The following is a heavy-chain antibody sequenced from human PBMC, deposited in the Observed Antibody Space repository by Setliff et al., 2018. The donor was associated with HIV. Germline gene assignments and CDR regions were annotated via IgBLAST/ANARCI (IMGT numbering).Heavy chain of an antibody. CDR1: GYTFTSYG. CDR2: ISCYNGNT. D-gene: IGHD3-22*01. Sequence: ASVKVSCKASGYTFTSYGIWWVRQAPGQGLEWMGWISCYNGNTNYAQKLQGRVTMTTDTSTSTAYMELRSLRSDYKAAYYCARDPFLHYEDASGYPGGAVGILGQGKMV. CDR3: ARDPFLHYEDASGYPGGAVGI. V-gene: IGHV1-18*01. J-gene: IGHJ3*02.